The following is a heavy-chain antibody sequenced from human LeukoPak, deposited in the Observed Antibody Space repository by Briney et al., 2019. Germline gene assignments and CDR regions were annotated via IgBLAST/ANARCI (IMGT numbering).Heavy chain of an antibody. CDR3: ARGGGLDV. J-gene: IGHJ6*02. CDR1: GFTVSSNY. D-gene: IGHD3-16*01. CDR2: INHNGNVN. V-gene: IGHV3-7*03. Sequence: GGSLRLSCAASGFTVSSNYMSWARQAPGKGLEWVASINHNGNVNYYVDSVKGRFTISRDNAKNSLYLQMSNLRAEDMAVYFCARGGGLDVWGQGATVTVSS.